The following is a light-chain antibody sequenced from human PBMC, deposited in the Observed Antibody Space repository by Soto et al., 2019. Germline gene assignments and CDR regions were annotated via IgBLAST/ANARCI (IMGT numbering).Light chain of an antibody. Sequence: EVVLTQSPGTLSLSPGERATLSCRASQSVSGSYVAWYQQRPGLAPRLLVYGASRRATGIPDRFRGSGSGTDFTLTIRRLEPEDFAVYYCQQYGSSPWTFGQGTKVDIK. J-gene: IGKJ1*01. CDR1: QSVSGSY. V-gene: IGKV3-20*01. CDR2: GAS. CDR3: QQYGSSPWT.